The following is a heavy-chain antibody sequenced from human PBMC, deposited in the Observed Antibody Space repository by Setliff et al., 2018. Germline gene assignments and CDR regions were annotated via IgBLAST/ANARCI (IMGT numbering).Heavy chain of an antibody. Sequence: ASETLSLTCTVSGDSISSRRNYWGWFRQPAGKELEWIRQIYTSWSTNYNPSLKSRVTISLDTSKNQFSLSLTSVTAEDTAVYYCARMSGFQYIDVWDKGTTVTVSS. V-gene: IGHV4-61*09. CDR2: IYTSWST. CDR3: ARMSGFQYIDV. J-gene: IGHJ6*03. D-gene: IGHD3-3*01. CDR1: GDSISSRRNY.